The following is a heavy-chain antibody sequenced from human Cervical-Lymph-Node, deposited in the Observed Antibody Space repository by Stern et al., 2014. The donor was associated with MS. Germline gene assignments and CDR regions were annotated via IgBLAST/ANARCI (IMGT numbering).Heavy chain of an antibody. CDR3: RVTMTRNTSISTAYMELSSLRPDDTAVYYCARRRIAISQYGLDV. J-gene: IGHJ6*02. CDR2: MNHHGGNA. V-gene: IGHV1-8*01. D-gene: IGHD1-26*01. Sequence: QVHLVQSGAEVKKPGASVKVTWKSYGDTFSNYDIHWVRQAAGQGLEWIGGMNHHGGNARADRKVEGKGTMTSNTSHRQALMNPHSGNTVYARKFEGRVTMTRNTSISTAYMELSSLRPDDTAVYYCARRRIAISQYGLDVWGQGTTVTVSS. CDR1: GDTFSNYD.